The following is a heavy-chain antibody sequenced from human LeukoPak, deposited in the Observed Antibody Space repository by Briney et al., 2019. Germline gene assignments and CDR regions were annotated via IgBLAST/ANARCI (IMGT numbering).Heavy chain of an antibody. CDR1: GFSFSDHP. CDR2: IGSDGTKK. CDR3: ARQMTSTRLFDS. V-gene: IGHV3-30*04. J-gene: IGHJ4*02. Sequence: GRSLRLSSVASGFSFSDHPFHWVRQSPDKGLEWVALIGSDGTKKYYADSVQGRFTVSREKSKNTLFLQMNTLRADDTAVYFCARQMTSTRLFDSWGQGTLVSVSS. D-gene: IGHD5/OR15-5a*01.